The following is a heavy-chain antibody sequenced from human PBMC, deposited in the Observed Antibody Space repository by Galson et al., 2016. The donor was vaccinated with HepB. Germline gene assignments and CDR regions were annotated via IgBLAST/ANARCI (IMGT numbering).Heavy chain of an antibody. CDR1: GFTFSNYA. V-gene: IGHV3-30*04. CDR3: ARNYESGGYLSAVYYYGVDV. Sequence: SLRLSCAASGFTFSNYAMQWVRRAPGKGLEWVALISNDGTNKHLADSVRGRFTISRDNSENTLYVQMNSLRIEDTAVYFCARNYESGGYLSAVYYYGVDVWGPGTTVTVSS. J-gene: IGHJ6*02. CDR2: ISNDGTNK. D-gene: IGHD3-22*01.